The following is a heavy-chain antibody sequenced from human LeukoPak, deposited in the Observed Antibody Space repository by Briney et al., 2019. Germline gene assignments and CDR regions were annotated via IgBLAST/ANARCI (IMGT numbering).Heavy chain of an antibody. CDR2: ISAYNGNT. Sequence: ASVKVSXKASGYTFTSYGISSVRQAPGQGLEWMGWISAYNGNTNDAQKLQGRVNMSTDTSTSTAYMELRSLRSDDTAVYYCARDYYDSSGFLGNDYWGQGTLVTVSS. CDR3: ARDYYDSSGFLGNDY. V-gene: IGHV1-18*01. D-gene: IGHD3-22*01. CDR1: GYTFTSYG. J-gene: IGHJ4*02.